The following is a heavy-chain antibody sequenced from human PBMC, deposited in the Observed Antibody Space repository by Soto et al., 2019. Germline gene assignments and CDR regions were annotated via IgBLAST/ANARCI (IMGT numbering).Heavy chain of an antibody. D-gene: IGHD1-26*01. CDR1: GYNLSNYF. V-gene: IGHV1-46*01. Sequence: QVPLVQSGAEVKKPGASVKISCKASGYNLSNYFLHWVRQAPGQGLEWMGIINPSDGSTTYAQKLQGRVTMTRDTSTSTVYMELSSLRSEDTAVYFCARDAVVGATTRSHFDHWGQGTLVTVSS. CDR3: ARDAVVGATTRSHFDH. CDR2: INPSDGST. J-gene: IGHJ4*02.